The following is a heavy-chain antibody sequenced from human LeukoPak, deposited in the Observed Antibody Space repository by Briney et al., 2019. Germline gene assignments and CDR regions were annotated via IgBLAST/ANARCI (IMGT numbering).Heavy chain of an antibody. J-gene: IGHJ6*02. CDR3: ARDQPVLLWFGEPSSGMDV. V-gene: IGHV3-30-3*01. CDR2: ISYDGSNK. D-gene: IGHD3-10*01. Sequence: GRSLRLSCAASGFTFSSYAMHWVRQAPGKGLEWVAGISYDGSNKYYADSVKGRFTISRDNSKNTLYLQMNSLRAEDTAVYYCARDQPVLLWFGEPSSGMDVWGQGTTVTVSS. CDR1: GFTFSSYA.